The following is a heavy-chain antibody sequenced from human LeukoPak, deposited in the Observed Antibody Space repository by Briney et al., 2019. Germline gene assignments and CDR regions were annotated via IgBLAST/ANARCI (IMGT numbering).Heavy chain of an antibody. D-gene: IGHD3-10*02. CDR3: AELGITMIGGV. CDR1: GFTFSSYW. Sequence: GGSLRLSCAASGFTFSSYWMHWVRQAPGKGLVWVSRINSDGSTTNYADSVKGRFTISRDNAKNSLYLQMNSLRAEDTAVYYCAELGITMIGGVWGKGTTVTISS. V-gene: IGHV3-74*01. CDR2: INSDGSTT. J-gene: IGHJ6*04.